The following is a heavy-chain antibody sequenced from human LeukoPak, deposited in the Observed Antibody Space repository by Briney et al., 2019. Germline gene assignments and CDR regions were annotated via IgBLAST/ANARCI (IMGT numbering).Heavy chain of an antibody. CDR3: ATYCSGGSCYPDDNYYGMDV. D-gene: IGHD2-15*01. J-gene: IGHJ6*02. V-gene: IGHV1-2*02. Sequence: ASVKVSCKASGYTFTGYYMHWVRQAPGRGLEWMGWNNPNSGGTNYAQKFQGRVTMTRDTSISTAYMELSRLRSDDTAVYYCATYCSGGSCYPDDNYYGMDVWGQGTTVTVSS. CDR1: GYTFTGYY. CDR2: NNPNSGGT.